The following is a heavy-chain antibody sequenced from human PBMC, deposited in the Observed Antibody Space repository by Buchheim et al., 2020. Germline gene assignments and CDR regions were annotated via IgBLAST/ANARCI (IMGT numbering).Heavy chain of an antibody. V-gene: IGHV3-30-3*01. CDR2: ISYDGSNK. CDR1: GFTFSSYA. Sequence: QVQLVESGGGVVQPGRSLRLSCAASGFTFSSYAMHWVRQAPGKGLEGVAVISYDGSNKYYADSVKGRFTISRDNYKNTLYLQMNSLRAEDTAVYYCARVRSGSYYNVMAWYYFDYWGQGTL. J-gene: IGHJ4*02. CDR3: ARVRSGSYYNVMAWYYFDY. D-gene: IGHD3-10*01.